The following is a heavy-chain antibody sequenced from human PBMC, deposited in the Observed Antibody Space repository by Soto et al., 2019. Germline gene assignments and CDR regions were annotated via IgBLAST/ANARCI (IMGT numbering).Heavy chain of an antibody. CDR2: IYYNGNT. CDR3: TRANWYSEY. J-gene: IGHJ4*02. Sequence: VQLQESGPGLVKPSETLSLTCTVSGGSISNHYWSWIRQPPGKGLEWIGYIYYNGNTNYNPPLKSRVTMSVDTSKNQISLKLSSVTAADTAVYYCTRANWYSEYWGQGTLVTVSS. D-gene: IGHD7-27*01. V-gene: IGHV4-59*11. CDR1: GGSISNHY.